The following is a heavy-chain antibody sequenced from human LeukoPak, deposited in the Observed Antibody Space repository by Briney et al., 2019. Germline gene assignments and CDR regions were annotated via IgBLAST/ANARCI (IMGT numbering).Heavy chain of an antibody. D-gene: IGHD3-10*01. CDR3: ARDRGYYDSGRYVPLDY. CDR2: ISSSSSSI. Sequence: GGSLRLSCAASGLTFSTYAMNWVRQAPGKGLEWVSSISSSSSSIYYADSVKGRFTISRDNAKNSLYLQMNSLRAEDTAMYYCARDRGYYDSGRYVPLDYWGQGTLVTVSS. CDR1: GLTFSTYA. J-gene: IGHJ4*02. V-gene: IGHV3-21*01.